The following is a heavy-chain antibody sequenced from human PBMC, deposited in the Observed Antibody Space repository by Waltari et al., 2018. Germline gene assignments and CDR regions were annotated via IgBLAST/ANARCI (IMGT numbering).Heavy chain of an antibody. D-gene: IGHD6-13*01. CDR2: MNPDSGST. CDR1: GHLFTRHD. J-gene: IGHJ6*02. CDR3: ARGLSSSWYGLDV. Sequence: QVQLVQSGAEVKKPGASVTVSCKASGHLFTRHDINWVRQTTGQGLEWLGWMNPDSGSTGYLQKFQGRVTMTRDTSTTTAYMELSGLTSEDTAVYFCARGLSSSWYGLDVWGQGTTVIVS. V-gene: IGHV1-8*01.